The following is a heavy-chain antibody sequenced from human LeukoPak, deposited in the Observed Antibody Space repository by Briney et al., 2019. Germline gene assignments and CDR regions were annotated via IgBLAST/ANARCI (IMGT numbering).Heavy chain of an antibody. Sequence: GGSLRLSCAASGLTFSNAWMSWVRQAPGKGLEWVSDINGYGSGTYYADSAKGRFTISRDNSKNTLYVQMNSLKAEDTAIYYCARAPRGFQWFVDYWGQGTLVIVSS. J-gene: IGHJ4*02. CDR2: INGYGSGT. D-gene: IGHD3-22*01. CDR1: GLTFSNAW. CDR3: ARAPRGFQWFVDY. V-gene: IGHV3-23*01.